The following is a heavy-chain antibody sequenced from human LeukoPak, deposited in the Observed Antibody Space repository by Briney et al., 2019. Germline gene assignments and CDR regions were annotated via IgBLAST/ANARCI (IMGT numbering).Heavy chain of an antibody. CDR2: ISTSVSTT. Sequence: PGGSLRLSCVASGFTLSSYEMNWVRQAPGKGLEWVSYISTSVSTTYYADSVKGRFTISRDNGKNSLYLHMSSLRDEDTAVYYCARYGRLGGESFDYWGQGTLVTVSS. D-gene: IGHD2-21*01. V-gene: IGHV3-48*03. J-gene: IGHJ4*02. CDR3: ARYGRLGGESFDY. CDR1: GFTLSSYE.